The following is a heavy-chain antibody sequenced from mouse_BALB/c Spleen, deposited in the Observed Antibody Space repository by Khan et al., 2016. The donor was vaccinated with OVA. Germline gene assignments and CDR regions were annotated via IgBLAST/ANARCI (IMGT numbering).Heavy chain of an antibody. CDR3: ARISSYWYSDV. Sequence: QIQLVQSGPELKKPGETVKISCKASGYTFTNYGMNWVKQAPGKGLKWMGWINTYNGEPTYADDFKGRFVFSLETSASTAYLQISNLKNEDMTTYFCARISSYWYSDVWGAGTTVTVSS. D-gene: IGHD6-2*01. J-gene: IGHJ1*01. CDR1: GYTFTNYG. V-gene: IGHV9-1*02. CDR2: INTYNGEP.